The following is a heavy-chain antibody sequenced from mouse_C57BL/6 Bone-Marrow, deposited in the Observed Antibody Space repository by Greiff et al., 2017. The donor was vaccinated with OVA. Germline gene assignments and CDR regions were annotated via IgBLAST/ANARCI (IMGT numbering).Heavy chain of an antibody. CDR1: GFTFSNYW. CDR2: IRLKSDNYAT. V-gene: IGHV6-3*01. D-gene: IGHD1-1*01. Sequence: EVQRVESGGGLVQPGGSMKLSCVASGFTFSNYWMNWVRQSPEKGLEWVAQIRLKSDNYATHYAESVKGRFTISRDDSKSSVYLQMNNLRAEDTGIYYCTGGYGSSYYFDYWGQGTTLTVSS. J-gene: IGHJ2*01. CDR3: TGGYGSSYYFDY.